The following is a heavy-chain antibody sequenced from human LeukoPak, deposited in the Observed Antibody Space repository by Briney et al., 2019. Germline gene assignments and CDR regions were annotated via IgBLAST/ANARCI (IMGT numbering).Heavy chain of an antibody. CDR3: AREGPYDILTGYYPAFDY. CDR1: GFTFSSYS. D-gene: IGHD3-9*01. CDR2: ISSSSSYI. J-gene: IGHJ4*02. Sequence: PGGSLRLSCAASGFTFSSYSMNWVRQAPGKGLEWVSSISSSSSYIYYADSVKGRFTISRDNAKNSLYLQMNSLRAEDTAVYYCAREGPYDILTGYYPAFDYWGQGTLVTVSS. V-gene: IGHV3-21*01.